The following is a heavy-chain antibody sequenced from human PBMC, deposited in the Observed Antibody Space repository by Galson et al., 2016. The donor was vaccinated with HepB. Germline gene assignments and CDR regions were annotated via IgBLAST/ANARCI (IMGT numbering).Heavy chain of an antibody. CDR2: IYPGDSHT. CDR3: ARQGLGNSVVY. CDR1: GYTFISYW. D-gene: IGHD2-21*01. J-gene: IGHJ4*02. Sequence: QSGAEVKKPGESLTISCKAYGYTFISYWIGWVRQMPGKGLEWMGIIYPGDSHTRYSPSFQGQVTISADESISTAYLQWSSLKASDTAMYYCARQGLGNSVVYWGQGTLVTVSS. V-gene: IGHV5-51*01.